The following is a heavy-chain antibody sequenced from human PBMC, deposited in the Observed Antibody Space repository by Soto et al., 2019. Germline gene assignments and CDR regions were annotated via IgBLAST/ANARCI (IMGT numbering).Heavy chain of an antibody. CDR2: INAGNGNT. Sequence: GASVKVSCKASGYTFTSYAMHWVRQAPGQRLEWMGWINAGNGNTKYSQKFQGRVTITRDTSASTAYMELSSLRSEDTAVYYCARSIMVVTALDYWGQGTLVTVS. CDR3: ARSIMVVTALDY. CDR1: GYTFTSYA. V-gene: IGHV1-3*01. J-gene: IGHJ4*02. D-gene: IGHD2-21*02.